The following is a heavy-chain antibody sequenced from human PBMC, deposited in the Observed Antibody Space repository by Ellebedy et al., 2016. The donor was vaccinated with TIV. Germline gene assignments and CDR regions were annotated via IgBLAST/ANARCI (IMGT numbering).Heavy chain of an antibody. V-gene: IGHV3-30-3*01. CDR2: ISPDGSSK. CDR1: GFTFTNYP. CDR3: AREGSFTSLDY. Sequence: GESLKISCAASGFTFTNYPMHWVRQAPGKGLEWMTSISPDGSSKYYADSVKGRLSISRDNSKNTLYLQINSLRTEDTAVYYCAREGSFTSLDYWGQGTVVTVSS. J-gene: IGHJ4*02. D-gene: IGHD2-2*01.